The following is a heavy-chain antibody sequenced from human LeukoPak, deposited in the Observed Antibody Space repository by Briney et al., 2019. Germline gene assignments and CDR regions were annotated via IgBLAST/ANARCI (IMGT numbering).Heavy chain of an antibody. CDR1: GYSISSGHY. CDR2: IYHSGST. CDR3: ARSELPDDSGGYRTYHYYYYMDV. D-gene: IGHD3-22*01. V-gene: IGHV4-38-2*02. Sequence: SETLSLTCTVSGYSISSGHYWGWIRQPPGKGPEWIGSIYHSGSTYFNPSLKSRVTISVDTSKNQFSLKLSSVTAADTAYYYCARSELPDDSGGYRTYHYYYYMDVWGKGTTVTVSS. J-gene: IGHJ6*03.